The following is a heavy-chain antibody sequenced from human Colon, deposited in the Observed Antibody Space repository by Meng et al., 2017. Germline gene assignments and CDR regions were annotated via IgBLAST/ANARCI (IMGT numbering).Heavy chain of an antibody. Sequence: VPTQESGPGLVKPSGPLSLTCTVSGGSITSSDWWSWVRQTPGKGLEWIGETYQNGRPNYNPSLKSRVTISVDKSKNQFSLNMTSVTAADTAVYYCAREVVVAGTRNWLDPWGQGILVTVSS. D-gene: IGHD6-19*01. CDR1: GGSITSSDW. V-gene: IGHV4-4*02. CDR2: TYQNGRP. CDR3: AREVVVAGTRNWLDP. J-gene: IGHJ5*02.